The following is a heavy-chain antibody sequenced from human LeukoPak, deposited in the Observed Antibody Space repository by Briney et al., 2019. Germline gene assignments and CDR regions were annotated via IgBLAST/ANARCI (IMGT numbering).Heavy chain of an antibody. CDR3: ARVRDYVWGSYRSHDAFDI. J-gene: IGHJ3*02. D-gene: IGHD3-16*02. V-gene: IGHV1-8*03. Sequence: GASVKVSCKASGYTFTGYYMHWVRQAPGQGLEWMGWMNPNSGNTGYAQKFQGRVTITRNTSTSTAYMELRSLRSDDTAVYYCARVRDYVWGSYRSHDAFDIWGQGTMVTVSS. CDR1: GYTFTGYY. CDR2: MNPNSGNT.